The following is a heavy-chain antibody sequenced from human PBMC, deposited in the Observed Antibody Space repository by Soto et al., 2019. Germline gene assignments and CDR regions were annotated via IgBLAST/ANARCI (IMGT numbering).Heavy chain of an antibody. Sequence: SGPTLVKPTQTLTLTCTFSGFSLSTSGVGVGWIRQPPGKALEWLALIYWDDDKRYSPSLKSRLTITKDTSKNQVVLTMTNMDPVDTATYYCAHTDCTNGVCYDYYYYYYMDVWGKGTTVTVSS. D-gene: IGHD2-8*01. CDR3: AHTDCTNGVCYDYYYYYYMDV. V-gene: IGHV2-5*02. CDR1: GFSLSTSGVG. CDR2: IYWDDDK. J-gene: IGHJ6*03.